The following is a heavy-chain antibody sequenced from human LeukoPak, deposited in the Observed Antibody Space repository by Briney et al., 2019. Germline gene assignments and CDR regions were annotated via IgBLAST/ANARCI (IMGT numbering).Heavy chain of an antibody. CDR3: AKGGSYPIDY. J-gene: IGHJ4*02. D-gene: IGHD1-26*01. CDR2: INSDGSST. CDR1: GFTFSDYY. Sequence: PGGSLRLSCAASGFTFSDYYMSWIRQAPGKGLVWVSRINSDGSSTSYADSVEGRFTISRDNAKNTLYLQMNSLRAEDTAVYYCAKGGSYPIDYWGQGALVTVSS. V-gene: IGHV3-74*01.